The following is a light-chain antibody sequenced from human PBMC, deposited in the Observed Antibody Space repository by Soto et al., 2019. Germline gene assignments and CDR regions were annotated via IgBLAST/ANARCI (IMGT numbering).Light chain of an antibody. Sequence: QSVLTQPPSVSAAPGQKVTISCSGSSSNIGKNYVSWYQQLPGTAPKLLIYDNNKRPSGIPDRFSGSKSGTSATLGITGLQTGDEADYYCGPLARSLSEGVFGGGTKLTVL. J-gene: IGLJ2*01. CDR2: DNN. CDR3: GPLARSLSEGV. V-gene: IGLV1-51*01. CDR1: SSNIGKNY.